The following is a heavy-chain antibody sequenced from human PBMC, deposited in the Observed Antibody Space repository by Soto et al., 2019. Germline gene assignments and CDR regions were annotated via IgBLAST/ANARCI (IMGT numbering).Heavy chain of an antibody. Sequence: GASVKVSCKASGYTFTGYYMHWVRQAPGQGLEWMGWINPNSGGTNYAQKFQGRVTMTRDTSISTAYMELSRLRSDDTAVYYCARDTATVLSYYYYYGMDVWGQGTTVTVSS. CDR3: ARDTATVLSYYYYYGMDV. D-gene: IGHD2-15*01. CDR1: GYTFTGYY. CDR2: INPNSGGT. J-gene: IGHJ6*02. V-gene: IGHV1-2*02.